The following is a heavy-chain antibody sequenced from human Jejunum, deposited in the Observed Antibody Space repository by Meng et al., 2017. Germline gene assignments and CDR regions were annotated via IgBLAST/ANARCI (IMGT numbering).Heavy chain of an antibody. CDR2: MTTGTT. J-gene: IGHJ4*02. CDR3: AKDKKPDGLWPFDY. D-gene: IGHD4-17*01. Sequence: GESLKISCAASGFTFSTYSMSWVRQAPGKGLEWVSSMTTGTTYYAESVKGRFTIPRDNSKSTLYLQMNSLRVEDTAVYYCAKDKKPDGLWPFDYWGQGTLVTVSS. V-gene: IGHV3-23*01. CDR1: GFTFSTYS.